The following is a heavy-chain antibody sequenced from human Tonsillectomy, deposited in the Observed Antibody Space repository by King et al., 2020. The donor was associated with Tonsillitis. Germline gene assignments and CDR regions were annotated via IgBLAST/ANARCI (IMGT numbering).Heavy chain of an antibody. D-gene: IGHD3-16*01. V-gene: IGHV3-23*04. J-gene: IGHJ4*02. Sequence: VQLVESGGGLGQPGGSLRLSCAASGFTFSNYALSWVRQAPGKGLEWVSSIGDSGDYAYYADSVKGRFTNSRDNSKNTMYMQMNSLRAEDTAIYYCAKNTASSYGYFEFWGRGTLVTVSS. CDR1: GFTFSNYA. CDR2: IGDSGDYA. CDR3: AKNTASSYGYFEF.